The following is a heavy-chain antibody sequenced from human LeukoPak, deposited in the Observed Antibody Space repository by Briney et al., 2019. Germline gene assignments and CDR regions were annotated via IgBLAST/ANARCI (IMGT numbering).Heavy chain of an antibody. J-gene: IGHJ3*02. D-gene: IGHD3-10*01. Sequence: PSETLSLTCTVSGGSISSGGYYWSWIRQPPGKGLEWIGYIYHSGSTYYNPSLKSRVTISVDTSKNQFSLKLSSVTAADTAVYYCARVRGVEPYAFDIWGQGTMVTVSS. CDR2: IYHSGST. CDR1: GGSISSGGYY. CDR3: ARVRGVEPYAFDI. V-gene: IGHV4-30-2*05.